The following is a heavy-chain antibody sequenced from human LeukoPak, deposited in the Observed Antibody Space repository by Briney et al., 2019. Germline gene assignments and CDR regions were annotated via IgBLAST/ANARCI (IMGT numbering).Heavy chain of an antibody. V-gene: IGHV3-64*01. CDR2: ISSNGGST. J-gene: IGHJ6*02. CDR3: ARTSITTMGYYYYGMDV. Sequence: GGSLRLSCAASGFTFSDYAMIWVRQALGKGLEYVSAISSNGGSTDYANSVKGRFTISRDNSKNTLDLQMGSLRVEDMAVYYCARTSITTMGYYYYGMDVWGQGATVTVS. CDR1: GFTFSDYA. D-gene: IGHD1-1*01.